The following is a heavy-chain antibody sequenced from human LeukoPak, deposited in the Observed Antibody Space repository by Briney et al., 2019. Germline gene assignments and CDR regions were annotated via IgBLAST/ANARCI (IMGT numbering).Heavy chain of an antibody. CDR3: ARGNTLTGYSPC. J-gene: IGHJ4*02. D-gene: IGHD3-9*01. CDR2: ISSNGGIT. CDR1: GFTFSSSA. Sequence: PGRSLRLSCAASGFTFSSSAMHWVRQAPGKGLDYVSGISSNGGITYYANSVKGRFTISRDNSKNTLFLQMGSLRAEDMAVYYCARGNTLTGYSPCWGQGTLVTVSS. V-gene: IGHV3-64*01.